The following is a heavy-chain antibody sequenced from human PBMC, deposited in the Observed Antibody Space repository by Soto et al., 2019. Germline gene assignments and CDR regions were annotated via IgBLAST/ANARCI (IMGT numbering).Heavy chain of an antibody. CDR2: ISGSGGTT. J-gene: IGHJ4*02. Sequence: EVQLLESGGGLVQPGRSLRLSCAASGFTFSNYAMSWVRQAPGQGLDWVSAISGSGGTTYYADSVKGRFTISRDNSKNTLFLQMNSVRAEDAAVYYCAKFFVETGSNSGWPWYFHSWGQGTLVTVSS. D-gene: IGHD6-25*01. CDR3: AKFFVETGSNSGWPWYFHS. CDR1: GFTFSNYA. V-gene: IGHV3-23*01.